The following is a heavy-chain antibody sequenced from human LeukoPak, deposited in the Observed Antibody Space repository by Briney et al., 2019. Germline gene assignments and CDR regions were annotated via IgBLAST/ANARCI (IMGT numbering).Heavy chain of an antibody. CDR3: ARAGLCSGGSCSWFDP. CDR2: IYYSGST. V-gene: IGHV4-59*06. Sequence: SETLSLTCTVSGGSISSYYWSWIRQHPGKGLERIGYIYYSGSTYYNPSLKSRVTISVDTSKNQFSLKLSSVTAADTAVYYCARAGLCSGGSCSWFDPWGQGTLVTVSS. D-gene: IGHD2-15*01. J-gene: IGHJ5*02. CDR1: GGSISSYY.